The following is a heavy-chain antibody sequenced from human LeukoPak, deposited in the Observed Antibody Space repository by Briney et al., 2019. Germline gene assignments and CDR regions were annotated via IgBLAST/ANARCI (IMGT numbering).Heavy chain of an antibody. CDR2: ISAYNGNT. Sequence: ASVKVSCKASGYTFTSYGISWVRQAPGQGLEWMGWISAYNGNTNYAQKLQGRVTMTTDTSTSTAYMELRSLRSDDTAVYYCARTPIAVAGTSQFDYWGQGTLATVSS. CDR3: ARTPIAVAGTSQFDY. V-gene: IGHV1-18*01. CDR1: GYTFTSYG. J-gene: IGHJ4*02. D-gene: IGHD6-19*01.